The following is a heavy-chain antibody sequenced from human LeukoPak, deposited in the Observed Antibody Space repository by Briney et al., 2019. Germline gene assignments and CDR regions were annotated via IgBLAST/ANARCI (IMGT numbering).Heavy chain of an antibody. D-gene: IGHD3-10*01. Sequence: PGGSLRLSCAASGFTFSSYAMHWVRQAPGEGLGYVSTISSNGSSTYNAHTVKGSFTISRDNSKTMLDLQMGSQRAEDIAVYYCAREGEAYYGSRSYYTLGAFDIWGQGTMVTVSS. V-gene: IGHV3-64*01. J-gene: IGHJ3*02. CDR3: AREGEAYYGSRSYYTLGAFDI. CDR1: GFTFSSYA. CDR2: ISSNGSST.